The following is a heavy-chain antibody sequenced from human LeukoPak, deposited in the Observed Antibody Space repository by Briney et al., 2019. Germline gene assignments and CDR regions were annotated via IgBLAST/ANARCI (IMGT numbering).Heavy chain of an antibody. D-gene: IGHD3-10*01. CDR3: AKEGAMVRGVY. CDR1: GLTLNNHA. J-gene: IGHJ4*02. V-gene: IGHV3-23*01. Sequence: GGSLRLSCAVSGLTLNNHAINWVRRAPGKGLEWVSLININDDGTVYADSVKGRFTVSRDNSKNTLFLQMNSLRAEDTAVYYCAKEGAMVRGVYWGQGTLVTVSS. CDR2: ININDDGT.